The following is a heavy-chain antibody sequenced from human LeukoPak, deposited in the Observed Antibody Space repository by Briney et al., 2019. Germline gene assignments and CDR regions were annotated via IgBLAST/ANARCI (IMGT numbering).Heavy chain of an antibody. CDR2: MNPNSGNT. CDR1: GYTFTSYY. Sequence: ASVKVSCKASGYTFTSYYLHWVRQAPGQGLEWMGWMNPNSGNTSYAQNFRGRVTMTRNTSISTAYMELSSLRSEDTAVYYCARGLPTEGSSVDYWGQGTLVTVSS. J-gene: IGHJ4*02. D-gene: IGHD6-6*01. V-gene: IGHV1-8*02. CDR3: ARGLPTEGSSVDY.